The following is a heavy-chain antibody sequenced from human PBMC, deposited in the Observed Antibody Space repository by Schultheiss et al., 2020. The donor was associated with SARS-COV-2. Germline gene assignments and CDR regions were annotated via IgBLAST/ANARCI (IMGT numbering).Heavy chain of an antibody. J-gene: IGHJ6*02. CDR3: ARGGIVVVPAATYYYGMDV. CDR1: GGSISSSSYY. CDR2: IYYSGST. V-gene: IGHV4-61*05. Sequence: SETLSLTCTVSGGSISSSSYYWGWIRQPPGKGLEWIGYIYYSGSTNYNPSLKSRVTISVDTSKNQFSLKLSSVTAADTAVYYCARGGIVVVPAATYYYGMDVWGQGTTVTVS. D-gene: IGHD2-2*01.